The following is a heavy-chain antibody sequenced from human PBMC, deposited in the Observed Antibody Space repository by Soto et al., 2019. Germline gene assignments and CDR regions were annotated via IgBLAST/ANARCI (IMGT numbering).Heavy chain of an antibody. V-gene: IGHV4-59*01. CDR1: GGSISSYY. D-gene: IGHD5-12*01. J-gene: IGHJ4*02. CDR2: IYYSGST. CDR3: ARAYGGYADY. Sequence: QVQLQESGPGLVKPSETLSLTCTVSGGSISSYYWSWIRQPPGKGLEWIGYIYYSGSTNYNPSLKGRVTISVDTSKNQFSLKLSSVTAADTAVYYCARAYGGYADYWGQGALVTVSS.